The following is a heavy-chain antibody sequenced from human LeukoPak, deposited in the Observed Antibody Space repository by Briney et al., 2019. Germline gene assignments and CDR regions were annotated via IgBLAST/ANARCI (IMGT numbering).Heavy chain of an antibody. Sequence: GGSLTLSCSASGITFSSHAMHWVRQAPGKGLEYVSAISDNGGMTFYAHSVKGRFTISRDNSKNTLYLQMSSLRGEDTAVYYCYVSGWTEDIDNWGQGTLVTVP. CDR2: ISDNGGMT. V-gene: IGHV3-64D*06. D-gene: IGHD6-19*01. CDR3: YVSGWTEDIDN. J-gene: IGHJ4*02. CDR1: GITFSSHA.